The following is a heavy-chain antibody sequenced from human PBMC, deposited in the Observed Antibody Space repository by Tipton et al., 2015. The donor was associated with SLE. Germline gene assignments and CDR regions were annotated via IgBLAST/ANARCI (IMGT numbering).Heavy chain of an antibody. V-gene: IGHV1-2*02. CDR2: INPNSGGT. CDR1: GYTFTGYY. D-gene: IGHD3-3*02. CDR3: ARDPKLTIFGVVEYYFDY. J-gene: IGHJ4*02. Sequence: QLVQSGAEVKKPEASVKVSCKASGYTFTGYYMHWVRQAPGQGLEWMGWINPNSGGTNYAQKFQGRVTMTRDTSISTAYTELSRLRSDDTAVYYCARDPKLTIFGVVEYYFDYWGQGTLVTVSS.